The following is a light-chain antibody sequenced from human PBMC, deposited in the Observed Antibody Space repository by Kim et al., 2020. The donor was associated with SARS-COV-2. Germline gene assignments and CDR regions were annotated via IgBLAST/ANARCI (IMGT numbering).Light chain of an antibody. CDR3: QQSATSRT. Sequence: LSPGERATLSCRASQRVTSNYLAWYQQKPGQAPRVLIYGASNRATGIPDRFSGSGSGTDFTLTISRLEPEDFAVYYCQQSATSRTFGQGTKVDIK. J-gene: IGKJ1*01. V-gene: IGKV3-20*01. CDR2: GAS. CDR1: QRVTSNY.